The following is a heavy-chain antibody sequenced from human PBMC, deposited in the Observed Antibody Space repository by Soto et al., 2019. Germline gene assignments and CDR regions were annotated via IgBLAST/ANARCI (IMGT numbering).Heavy chain of an antibody. CDR2: IWYDGTNE. CDR1: GFTFRSYG. Sequence: QVQLVESGGGVVQPGRSLRLSCAASGFTFRSYGMHWVRQASGKGLEWLAVIWYDGTNEFYADSVKGRFTISRDNAKNTLYLQMNSLRVEDTAVYYCARDSDFLREGDYLDYWGQGTLVTVSS. CDR3: ARDSDFLREGDYLDY. J-gene: IGHJ4*02. D-gene: IGHD3-3*01. V-gene: IGHV3-33*01.